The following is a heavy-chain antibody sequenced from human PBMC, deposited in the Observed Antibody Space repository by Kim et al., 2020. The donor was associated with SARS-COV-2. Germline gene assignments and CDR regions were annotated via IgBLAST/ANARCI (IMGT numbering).Heavy chain of an antibody. CDR2: INPKTGGT. Sequence: ASVKVSCKASGYTFTGQYMHWVRQAPGQGLEWMGWINPKTGGTNYAQKFQGRVTMTRDTSITTAYMELSSLRSDDTAIYFCARAEEGYWGQGTLVTVSS. CDR3: ARAEEGY. V-gene: IGHV1-2*02. CDR1: GYTFTGQY. J-gene: IGHJ4*02.